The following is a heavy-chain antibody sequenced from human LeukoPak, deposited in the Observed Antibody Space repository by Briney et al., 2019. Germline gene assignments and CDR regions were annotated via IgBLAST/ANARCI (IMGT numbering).Heavy chain of an antibody. V-gene: IGHV1-69*13. CDR2: IIPIFGTA. D-gene: IGHD2-15*01. J-gene: IGHJ6*04. CDR1: GGTFSSYA. Sequence: SVKVSCKASGGTFSSYAISWVRQAPGQGLEWMGGIIPIFGTANYAQKFQGRVTITADESTSTAYMELSSLRSEDTAVCYCGSVVAAPGGYYYGMDVWGKGTTVTVSS. CDR3: GSVVAAPGGYYYGMDV.